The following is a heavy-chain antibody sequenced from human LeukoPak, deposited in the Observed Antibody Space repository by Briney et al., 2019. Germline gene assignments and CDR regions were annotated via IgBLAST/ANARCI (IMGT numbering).Heavy chain of an antibody. D-gene: IGHD6-13*01. Sequence: ASVKVSCKASGYTFTSYYTHWVRQAPGQGLEWMGIINPSGGSTSYAQKFQGRVTMTRDTSTSTVYMELSSLRSEDTAVYYCARDHGQQLARGYFDYWGQGTLVTVSS. V-gene: IGHV1-46*01. CDR3: ARDHGQQLARGYFDY. CDR1: GYTFTSYY. J-gene: IGHJ4*02. CDR2: INPSGGST.